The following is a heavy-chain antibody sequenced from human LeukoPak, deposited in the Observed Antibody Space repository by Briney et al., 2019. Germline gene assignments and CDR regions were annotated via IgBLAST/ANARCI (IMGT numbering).Heavy chain of an antibody. CDR2: LHTSGST. Sequence: PSETLSLTCTVSGGSISSYYWSWIRQPAAEGLEWIGRLHTSGSTHYNPSLKSRVTMSVDTSKNQFSLKLSSVTAADTAVYYCARDPVLGYSSKLVWDVWGKGTAVTVSS. V-gene: IGHV4-4*07. J-gene: IGHJ6*04. D-gene: IGHD6-13*01. CDR3: ARDPVLGYSSKLVWDV. CDR1: GGSISSYY.